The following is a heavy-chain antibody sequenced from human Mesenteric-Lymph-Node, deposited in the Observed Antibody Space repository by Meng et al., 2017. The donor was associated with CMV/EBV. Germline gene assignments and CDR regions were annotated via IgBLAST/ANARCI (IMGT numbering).Heavy chain of an antibody. CDR1: GFTFDDYG. CDR2: ITSGSTV. J-gene: IGHJ4*02. V-gene: IGHV3-69-1*01. Sequence: GESLKISCAASGFTFDDYGMSWVRQAPGKGLEWVSYITSGSTVYYADSVKGRFTISRDNAKNSLYLQMNSLRAEDTAVYYCARGYGYDSSYWGQGTLVTVSS. D-gene: IGHD5-12*01. CDR3: ARGYGYDSSY.